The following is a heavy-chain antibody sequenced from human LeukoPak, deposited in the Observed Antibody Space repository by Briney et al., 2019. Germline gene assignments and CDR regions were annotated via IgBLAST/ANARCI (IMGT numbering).Heavy chain of an antibody. J-gene: IGHJ4*02. Sequence: PGGSLRLSCAASGFTFSNYALTWVRQAPGKGLEWVSAISASGGSTYYADSVKGRFTISRDNSRNTLSLQMNSLRVEDTAIYYCVKGLGTVAGPFDYWGQGALVTVSS. CDR2: ISASGGST. V-gene: IGHV3-23*01. CDR1: GFTFSNYA. D-gene: IGHD6-19*01. CDR3: VKGLGTVAGPFDY.